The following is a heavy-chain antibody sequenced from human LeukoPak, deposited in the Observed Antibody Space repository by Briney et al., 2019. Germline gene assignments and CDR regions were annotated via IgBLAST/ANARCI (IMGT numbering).Heavy chain of an antibody. CDR2: IRYDGSNK. J-gene: IGHJ4*02. CDR3: AKALITTSLLLDY. V-gene: IGHV3-30*02. CDR1: GFTFSSYG. D-gene: IGHD1/OR15-1a*01. Sequence: GGSLRLSCAASGFTFSSYGMHWVRQAPGKGLEWVAFIRYDGSNKYYADSVKGRFTISRDNSKNTLHLRMNSLRAEDTAIYYCAKALITTSLLLDYWGPGTLVTVSS.